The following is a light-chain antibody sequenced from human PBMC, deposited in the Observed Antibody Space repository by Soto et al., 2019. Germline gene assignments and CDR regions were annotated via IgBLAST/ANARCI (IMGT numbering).Light chain of an antibody. CDR3: QHSYITPRYT. Sequence: DIQITQSPSSLSASVGDRVTITCRASQSISSRLNWYQHKPGRPPRLLIFASYILEGGVPSRFSCSGSDTYFTLTIDSLQPEDVATYYCQHSYITPRYTFGQGTKVEI. J-gene: IGKJ2*01. V-gene: IGKV1-39*01. CDR2: ASY. CDR1: QSISSR.